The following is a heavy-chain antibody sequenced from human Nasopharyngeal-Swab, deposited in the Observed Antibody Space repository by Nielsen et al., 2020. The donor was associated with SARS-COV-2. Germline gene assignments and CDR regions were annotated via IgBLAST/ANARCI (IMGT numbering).Heavy chain of an antibody. CDR2: IIPILGIA. CDR1: GGTFSSYA. Sequence: SVKVSCKASGGTFSSYAISWVRQAPGQGLEWMGRIIPILGIANYTQKFQGRVTITADKSTSTAYMELSSLRSEDTAVYYCARDATYGQLGNFDYWGQGTLVTVSS. V-gene: IGHV1-69*04. CDR3: ARDATYGQLGNFDY. J-gene: IGHJ4*02. D-gene: IGHD6-13*01.